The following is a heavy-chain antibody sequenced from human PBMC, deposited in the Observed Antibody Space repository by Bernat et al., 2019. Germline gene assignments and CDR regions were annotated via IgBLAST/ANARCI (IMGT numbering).Heavy chain of an antibody. J-gene: IGHJ5*02. Sequence: VQLQESGPGLVKPSETLSLTCAVSGYSISSGYYWGWIRQPPGKGLEWIGSIYHSGSTYYNPSLKSRVTISVDTSTNQSSLKLSSGATADTAVYYCASDRGSSSYAEENWFHPWGQGTLLTVSS. CDR3: ASDRGSSSYAEENWFHP. V-gene: IGHV4-38-2*01. CDR1: GYSISSGYY. CDR2: IYHSGST. D-gene: IGHD6-13*01.